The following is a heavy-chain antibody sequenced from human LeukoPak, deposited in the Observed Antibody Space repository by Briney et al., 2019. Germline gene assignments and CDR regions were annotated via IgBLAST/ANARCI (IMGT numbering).Heavy chain of an antibody. Sequence: GGSLRLSCAASGFTLSNYAMSWFRQAPGKGLEWVSAISGNGFNTYYADSVTGRFTISGESSGNTLSLQMHNLRAEDTAVYYCAKGVRLWFAFYFDYWGQGTVVSVSS. V-gene: IGHV3-23*01. CDR1: GFTLSNYA. CDR2: ISGNGFNT. CDR3: AKGVRLWFAFYFDY. D-gene: IGHD3-10*01. J-gene: IGHJ4*02.